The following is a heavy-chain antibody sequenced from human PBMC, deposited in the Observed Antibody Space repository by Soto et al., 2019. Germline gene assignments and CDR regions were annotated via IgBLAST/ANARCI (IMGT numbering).Heavy chain of an antibody. CDR2: INGRDDST. CDR1: GFTFSNYA. J-gene: IGHJ4*02. Sequence: GGSLRLSCAASGFTFSNYAMSWVRQAPGKGLEWVSGINGRDDSTYYADSVKGRFTISRDNSKNTLYLQMNSLRAEDTAVYYCAKGSYRPHDYWGQGTLVTVSS. D-gene: IGHD1-26*01. V-gene: IGHV3-23*01. CDR3: AKGSYRPHDY.